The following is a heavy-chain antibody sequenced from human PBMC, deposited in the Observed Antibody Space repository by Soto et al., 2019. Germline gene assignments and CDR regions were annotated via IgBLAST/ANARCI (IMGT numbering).Heavy chain of an antibody. V-gene: IGHV3-30*03. CDR3: ARDPQQLVLSQYFDY. CDR2: ISYDGSNK. J-gene: IGHJ4*02. D-gene: IGHD6-6*01. Sequence: PGGSLRLSCAASGFTFSSYGMHWVRQAPGKGLERVAVISYDGSNKYYADSVKGRFTISRDNSKNTLYLQMNSLRAEDTAVYYCARDPQQLVLSQYFDYWGQGTLVTVSS. CDR1: GFTFSSYG.